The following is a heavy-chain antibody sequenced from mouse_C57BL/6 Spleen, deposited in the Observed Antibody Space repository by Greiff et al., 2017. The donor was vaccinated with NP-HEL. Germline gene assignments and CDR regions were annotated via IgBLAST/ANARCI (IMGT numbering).Heavy chain of an antibody. V-gene: IGHV3-6*01. CDR1: GYSITSGYY. CDR3: ARDSLEDYAMDY. CDR2: ISYDGSN. J-gene: IGHJ4*01. Sequence: EVQLQESGPGLVKPSQSLSLTCSVTGYSITSGYYWNWIRQFPGNKLEWMGYISYDGSNNYNPSLKNRISITRDTSKNQFFLKLNSVTTEDTATYYCARDSLEDYAMDYWGQGTSVTVSS.